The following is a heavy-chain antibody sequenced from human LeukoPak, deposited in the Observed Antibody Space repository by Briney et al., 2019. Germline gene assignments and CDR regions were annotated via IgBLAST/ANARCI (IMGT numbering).Heavy chain of an antibody. Sequence: GGSLRLSCAASGFTFSSYGMHWVRQAPGKGLGWVAVIWYDGSNKYYADSVKGRFTISRDNSKNTLYLQMNSLRAEDTAVYYCARGGYYLYGMDVWGQGTTVTVSS. CDR2: IWYDGSNK. D-gene: IGHD3-10*01. CDR1: GFTFSSYG. CDR3: ARGGYYLYGMDV. J-gene: IGHJ6*02. V-gene: IGHV3-33*01.